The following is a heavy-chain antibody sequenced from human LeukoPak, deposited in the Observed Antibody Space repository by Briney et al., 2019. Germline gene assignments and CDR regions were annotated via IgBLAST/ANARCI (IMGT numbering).Heavy chain of an antibody. CDR3: ARDRFEYSSSSYYYGMDV. CDR2: INHSGST. J-gene: IGHJ6*02. Sequence: SETLSLTCAVYGGSFSGYYWSWIRQPPGKGLEWIGEINHSGSTYYNPSLKSRVTISVDTSKNQFSLKLSSVTAADTAVYYCARDRFEYSSSSYYYGMDVWGQGTTVTVSS. V-gene: IGHV4-34*09. CDR1: GGSFSGYY. D-gene: IGHD6-6*01.